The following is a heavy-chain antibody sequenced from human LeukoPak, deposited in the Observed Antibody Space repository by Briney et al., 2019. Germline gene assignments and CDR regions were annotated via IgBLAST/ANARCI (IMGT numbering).Heavy chain of an antibody. CDR1: GFTFSSYE. J-gene: IGHJ5*02. CDR3: AREVNWFDP. Sequence: PGGSLRLSCAASGFTFSSYEMNWVRQAPGKGLEWVSYISSSGSTIYYADSVKGRLTISRDNAKNSLYLQMNSLRAEDTAVYYCAREVNWFDPWGQGTLVTVSS. V-gene: IGHV3-48*03. CDR2: ISSSGSTI.